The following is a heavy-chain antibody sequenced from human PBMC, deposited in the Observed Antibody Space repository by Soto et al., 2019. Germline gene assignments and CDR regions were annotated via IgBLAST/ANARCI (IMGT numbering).Heavy chain of an antibody. Sequence: ESGGGVVQPGRSLRLSCAASGFTFSSYGMHWVRQAPGKGLEWVAVISYDGTNNYYTESVKGRFTISRDNSKNTLFLQMNSLRAEDTAVYFCAKGDCSGGSCYFSAFDIWGQGTMVTVSS. V-gene: IGHV3-30*18. CDR3: AKGDCSGGSCYFSAFDI. CDR2: ISYDGTNN. D-gene: IGHD2-15*01. J-gene: IGHJ3*02. CDR1: GFTFSSYG.